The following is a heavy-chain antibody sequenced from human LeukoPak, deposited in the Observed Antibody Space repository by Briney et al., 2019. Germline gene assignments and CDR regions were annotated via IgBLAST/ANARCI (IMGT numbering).Heavy chain of an antibody. J-gene: IGHJ3*02. CDR1: GFTFSSYG. D-gene: IGHD1-26*01. V-gene: IGHV3-30*03. CDR3: AREYSGSYHSAFDI. Sequence: GGSLRLSCAASGFTFSSYGMHWVRQAPGKGLEWVAVISYDGSNKYYADSVKGRFTISRDNSKNTLYLQMNSLRAEDTAVYYCAREYSGSYHSAFDIWGQGTMVTVSS. CDR2: ISYDGSNK.